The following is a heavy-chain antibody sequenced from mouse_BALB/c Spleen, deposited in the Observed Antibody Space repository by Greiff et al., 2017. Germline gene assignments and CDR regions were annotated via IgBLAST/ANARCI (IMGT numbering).Heavy chain of an antibody. D-gene: IGHD2-4*01. J-gene: IGHJ3*01. CDR3: ARGLYDYVFAY. Sequence: DVKLVESGGGLVKPGGSLKLSCAASGFTFSSYTMSWVRQTPEKRLEWVATISSGGGNTYYPDSVKGRFTISRDNAKNNLYLQMSSLRSEDTALYYCARGLYDYVFAYWGQGTLVTVSA. CDR2: ISSGGGNT. V-gene: IGHV5-9*03. CDR1: GFTFSSYT.